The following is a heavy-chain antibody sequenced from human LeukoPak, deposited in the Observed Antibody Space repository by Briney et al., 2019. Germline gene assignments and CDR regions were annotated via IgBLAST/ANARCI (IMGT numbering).Heavy chain of an antibody. V-gene: IGHV4-4*07. Sequence: SETLSLTCTVSGGSISSYYWSWIRQPAGKGLEWIGRIYTSGSTNYHPSLKSRVTMSVDTSKNQFSLKLSSVTAADTAVYYCAREGSSWYNVYFDYWGQGTLVTVSS. D-gene: IGHD6-13*01. J-gene: IGHJ4*02. CDR1: GGSISSYY. CDR3: AREGSSWYNVYFDY. CDR2: IYTSGST.